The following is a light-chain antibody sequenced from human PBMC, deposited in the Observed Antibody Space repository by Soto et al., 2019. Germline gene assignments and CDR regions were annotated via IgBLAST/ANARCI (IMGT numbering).Light chain of an antibody. CDR2: DNS. CDR3: GTWDSSLSAVV. CDR1: SSNIGNNY. Sequence: QSVLTQPPSVSAAPGQKVTISCSGSSSNIGNNYVSWYQHLPGTAPKLLIYDNSKRPSGMPDRFSGSKSGASATLGITGLQTGDEADYYCGTWDSSLSAVVFGGGTKLTVL. V-gene: IGLV1-51*01. J-gene: IGLJ2*01.